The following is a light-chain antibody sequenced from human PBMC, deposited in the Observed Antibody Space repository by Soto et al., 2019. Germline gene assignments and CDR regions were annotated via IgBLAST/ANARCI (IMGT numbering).Light chain of an antibody. V-gene: IGLV2-8*01. Sequence: QSVLTQPPSASGSPGQSVTISCTGTSSDVGGYDYVSWYQQHPGKAPKLMIYDVTKRPSGVPDRFSGSKSANTASLTVSGLQAEDEADYYCSSYAGTHIVFGTGTKVTFL. CDR3: SSYAGTHIV. CDR1: SSDVGGYDY. CDR2: DVT. J-gene: IGLJ1*01.